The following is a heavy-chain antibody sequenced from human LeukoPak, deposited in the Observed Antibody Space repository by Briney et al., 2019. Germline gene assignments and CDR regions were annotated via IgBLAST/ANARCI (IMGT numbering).Heavy chain of an antibody. Sequence: KPSETLSLTCAVYGGSFSGYYWSWIRQPPGKGLEWIGEINHSGSTNYNPSLERRVTISVDTSKNQFFLKLSAVTAADTAGYYCATRIVGATRGDYWGQGTLVTVSS. CDR2: INHSGST. CDR1: GGSFSGYY. D-gene: IGHD1-26*01. CDR3: ATRIVGATRGDY. J-gene: IGHJ4*02. V-gene: IGHV4-34*01.